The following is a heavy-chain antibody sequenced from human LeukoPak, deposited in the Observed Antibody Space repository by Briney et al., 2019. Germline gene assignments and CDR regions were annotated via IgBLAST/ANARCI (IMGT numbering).Heavy chain of an antibody. D-gene: IGHD6-19*01. CDR1: GFTFSSYS. J-gene: IGHJ4*02. CDR3: AREGEQWLVKLDY. Sequence: GGSLRLSCAASGFTFSSYSMNWVRQAPGKGLEWVSSISSSSRYIYYADSVKGRFTISRDNAKNSLYLQMNSLRAEDTAVYYCAREGEQWLVKLDYWGQGTLVTVSS. CDR2: ISSSSRYI. V-gene: IGHV3-21*01.